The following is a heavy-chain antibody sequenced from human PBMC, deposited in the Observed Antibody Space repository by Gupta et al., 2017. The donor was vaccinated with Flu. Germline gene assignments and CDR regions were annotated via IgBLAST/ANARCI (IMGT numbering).Heavy chain of an antibody. CDR1: GFTFSSHW. V-gene: IGHV3-7*01. Sequence: EVQLVESGGDLVQPGGSLRLSCAASGFTFSSHWMSWVRQAPGKGLEWVANIKQGGNEKFYVDSAKGRFTISRDDARNSLSLQMNSLRAEDTAVYYCARGPNYGDRADFFDYWGQGSLVIVSS. CDR3: ARGPNYGDRADFFDY. CDR2: IKQGGNEK. D-gene: IGHD3-16*01. J-gene: IGHJ4*02.